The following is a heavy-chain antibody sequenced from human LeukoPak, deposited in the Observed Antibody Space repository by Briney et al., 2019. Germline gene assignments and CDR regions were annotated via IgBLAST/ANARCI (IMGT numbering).Heavy chain of an antibody. CDR3: ARERGTTSSFVGMDV. J-gene: IGHJ6*02. CDR1: GGSISSGDYY. CDR2: IYYSGST. Sequence: SQTLSLTCTVSGGSISSGDYYWSWIRQPPGKGLEWIGYIYYSGSTYYNPSLKSRVTISVDTSKNQFSLKLSSVTAADTAVYSCARERGTTSSFVGMDVWGQGTTVTVSS. V-gene: IGHV4-30-4*01. D-gene: IGHD1-7*01.